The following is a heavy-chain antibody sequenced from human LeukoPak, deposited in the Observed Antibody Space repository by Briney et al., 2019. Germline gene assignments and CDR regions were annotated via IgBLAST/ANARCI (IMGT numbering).Heavy chain of an antibody. J-gene: IGHJ4*02. CDR2: IIPIFGTA. V-gene: IGHV1-69*06. D-gene: IGHD3-10*01. Sequence: ASVKVSCKASGGTFSSYAISWVRQAPGQGLEWMGGIIPIFGTANYAQKFQGRVTITADKSTSTAYMELSSLRSEDTAVYYCARGIAWFGELFQYYFDYWGQGTLVTVSS. CDR1: GGTFSSYA. CDR3: ARGIAWFGELFQYYFDY.